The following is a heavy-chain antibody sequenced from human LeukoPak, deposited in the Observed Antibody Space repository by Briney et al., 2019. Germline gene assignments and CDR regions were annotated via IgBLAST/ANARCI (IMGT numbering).Heavy chain of an antibody. V-gene: IGHV3-15*01. CDR1: GFTFNNAY. D-gene: IGHD6-13*01. Sequence: GGSLRLSCAASGFTFNNAYMCWVRQAPGKGLEWVGRIKSKVDGRTTDYGAAVKGRFTISRDDSGNTLYLQMNSLKPVDTAVYFCTTDAGYTSRWYNYWGQGTLVTVSS. CDR3: TTDAGYTSRWYNY. CDR2: IKSKVDGRTT. J-gene: IGHJ4*02.